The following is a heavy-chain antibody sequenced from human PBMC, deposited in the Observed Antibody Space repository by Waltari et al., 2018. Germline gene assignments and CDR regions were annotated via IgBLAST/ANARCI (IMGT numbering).Heavy chain of an antibody. CDR2: IIPMFETA. CDR1: GGSFSPYA. V-gene: IGHV1-69*05. J-gene: IGHJ3*02. Sequence: QVQLVQSGAEVKKPGSSVKVSCKASGGSFSPYALPWVRQAPGQGLEWMGGIIPMFETANYAQKFQERVTITTDGSMTTAYMELSSLTSEDTAVYYCARGGLYGQQLLESAFEIWGQGTKVTVAS. CDR3: ARGGLYGQQLLESAFEI. D-gene: IGHD6-13*01.